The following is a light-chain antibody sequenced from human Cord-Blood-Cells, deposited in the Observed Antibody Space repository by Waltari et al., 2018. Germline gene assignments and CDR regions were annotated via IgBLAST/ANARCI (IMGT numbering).Light chain of an antibody. Sequence: QSVLTQPPSVSGAPGQRVTISCTGSSSNIGAGYDVHWYQQLPGTAPKLLIYGNSNRPSRVPDRFSGPKSGTSASLAITGLQAEDEADYYCQSYDSSLSGYVFGTGTKVTVL. J-gene: IGLJ1*01. CDR3: QSYDSSLSGYV. CDR1: SSNIGAGYD. V-gene: IGLV1-40*01. CDR2: GNS.